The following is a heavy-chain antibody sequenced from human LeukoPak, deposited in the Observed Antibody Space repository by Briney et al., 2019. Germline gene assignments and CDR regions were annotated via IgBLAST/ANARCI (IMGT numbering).Heavy chain of an antibody. CDR2: IYYGGST. Sequence: PSETLSLTCTVSGGSINSYYWSWIRQPPGKGLEWIGYIYYGGSTNYNPSLKSRVTISVDTSKKQFSLKLTSVTAADTAVYYCARGTTARRPIPDYWGQGTLVTVSS. V-gene: IGHV4-59*01. J-gene: IGHJ4*02. D-gene: IGHD1-1*01. CDR3: ARGTTARRPIPDY. CDR1: GGSINSYY.